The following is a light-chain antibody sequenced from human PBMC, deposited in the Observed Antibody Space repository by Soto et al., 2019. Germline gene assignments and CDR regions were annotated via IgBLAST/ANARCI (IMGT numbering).Light chain of an antibody. CDR2: GAS. CDR1: QTISND. J-gene: IGKJ4*01. V-gene: IGKV3-15*01. CDR3: QXNNKWXPVT. Sequence: EVVMTQSPATVSVSPGEGVTLSCRASQTISNDLAWYQQKPGQAPRLLIYGASTRATGVPARFXXXXXGTXXXXXXXXXXSEDFAFXXCQXNNKWXPVTFGGGTKVEIK.